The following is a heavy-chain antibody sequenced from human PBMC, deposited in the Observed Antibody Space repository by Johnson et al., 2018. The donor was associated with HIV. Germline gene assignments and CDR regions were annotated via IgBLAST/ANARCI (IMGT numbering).Heavy chain of an antibody. CDR2: IYSTGNT. V-gene: IGHV3-53*01. CDR3: AKGPRGYYNFWSN. CDR1: GFIVSSNY. J-gene: IGHJ3*01. Sequence: VQLVESGGGVIQTGGSLRLSCAASGFIVSSNYMSWVRQAPGKGLEWFSVIYSTGNTYFADSVKGRFTISRDISKNTLYLQMNSLRAEDTAVYYCAKGPRGYYNFWSNWGQGTMVTVSS. D-gene: IGHD3-3*01.